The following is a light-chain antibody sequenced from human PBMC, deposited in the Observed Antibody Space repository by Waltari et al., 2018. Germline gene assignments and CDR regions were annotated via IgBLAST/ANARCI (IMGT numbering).Light chain of an antibody. CDR3: QQYYSFPIT. J-gene: IGKJ5*01. Sequence: DIKMSQSPSSLSASVGDRFTITCRASKGINDYVAWFQQKQGKASKYLIYAESILQIVFPSKFSGSGSGTDFTLTISNLQPADFATYYCQQYYSFPITFGQGTRLEIK. V-gene: IGKV1-16*02. CDR2: AES. CDR1: KGINDY.